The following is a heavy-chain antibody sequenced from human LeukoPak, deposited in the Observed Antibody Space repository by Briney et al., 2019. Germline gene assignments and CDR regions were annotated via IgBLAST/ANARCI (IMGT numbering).Heavy chain of an antibody. J-gene: IGHJ4*02. V-gene: IGHV4-31*03. D-gene: IGHD5-24*01. CDR3: ARLHGYNLYYFDY. Sequence: SETLSLTCTVSGGSISSGGYYWSWIRQHPGKGLEWIGYIYYSGSTYYNPSLKSRVTISVDTSKNQFSLKLSSVTAADTAVYYWARLHGYNLYYFDYWGQGTLVTVSS. CDR2: IYYSGST. CDR1: GGSISSGGYY.